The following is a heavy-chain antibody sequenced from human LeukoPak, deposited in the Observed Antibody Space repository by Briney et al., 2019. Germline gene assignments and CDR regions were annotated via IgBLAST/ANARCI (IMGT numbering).Heavy chain of an antibody. CDR1: GYSFTSYW. CDR2: IYPGDSDT. Sequence: KRGESLKISCKGSGYSFTSYWIGWVRQMPGKGLEWMGIIYPGDSDTRYSPSFQGQVTISADKSISTAYLQWSSLKASDTAMYYCARRTAVAVAGDAFDYWGQGTLVTVSS. J-gene: IGHJ4*02. D-gene: IGHD6-19*01. CDR3: ARRTAVAVAGDAFDY. V-gene: IGHV5-51*01.